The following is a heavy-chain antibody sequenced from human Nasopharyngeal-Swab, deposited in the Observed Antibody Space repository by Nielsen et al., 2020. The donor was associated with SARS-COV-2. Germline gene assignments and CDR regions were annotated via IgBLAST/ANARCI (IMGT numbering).Heavy chain of an antibody. V-gene: IGHV3-11*01. CDR3: AREIIVVVPAAHNWFDP. Sequence: GESLKIPCAASGFTFSDYYMSWIRQAPGKGLEWVSYISSSGSTIYYADSVKGRFTIYRDNAKNSLYLQMNSLRAEDTAVYYCAREIIVVVPAAHNWFDPWGQGTLVTVSS. CDR2: ISSSGSTI. D-gene: IGHD2-2*01. J-gene: IGHJ5*02. CDR1: GFTFSDYY.